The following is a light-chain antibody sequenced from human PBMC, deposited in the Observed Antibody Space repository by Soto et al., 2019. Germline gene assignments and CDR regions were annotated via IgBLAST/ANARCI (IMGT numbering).Light chain of an antibody. CDR2: GAS. Sequence: PGARATLSCRASQSINSNYLAGYRQKPGQAPRLLIYGASRRATDIPDRFSGSVSGTDFTLTISRLESEDFAVYYCQQYGSLPRTFGQGTKVEIQ. V-gene: IGKV3-20*01. CDR1: QSINSNY. J-gene: IGKJ1*01. CDR3: QQYGSLPRT.